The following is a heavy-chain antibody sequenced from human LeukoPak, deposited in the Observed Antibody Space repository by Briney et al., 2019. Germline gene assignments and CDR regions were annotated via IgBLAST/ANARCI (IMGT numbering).Heavy chain of an antibody. J-gene: IGHJ3*02. CDR3: ARDRSHYGDAYDI. CDR2: IQADGSEK. V-gene: IGHV3-7*01. Sequence: PGGSLRLSCAGSGFTFQNYWMIWVRQAPEKGLEWVATIQADGSEKFHVDSVKGRFTISRDNANNSLHLQMNSLRVDDTAVYYCARDRSHYGDAYDIWGQGTMVTVSS. CDR1: GFTFQNYW. D-gene: IGHD1-26*01.